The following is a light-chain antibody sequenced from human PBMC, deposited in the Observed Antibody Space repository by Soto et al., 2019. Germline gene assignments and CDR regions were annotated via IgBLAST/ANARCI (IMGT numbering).Light chain of an antibody. J-gene: IGKJ1*01. CDR2: GAS. CDR3: HQHGGSPET. Sequence: EIVLTQSPGTLSLSPGERATLSCRASRSVNNNYLAWYQQKPGQAPRLLIFGASSSATGIPDRFIGSGSGTEFILTISRLEPDDFAIYHCHQHGGSPETFGQGTKV. V-gene: IGKV3-20*01. CDR1: RSVNNNY.